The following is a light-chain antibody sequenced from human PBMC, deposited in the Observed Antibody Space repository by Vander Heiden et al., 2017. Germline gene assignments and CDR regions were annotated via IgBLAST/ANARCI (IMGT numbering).Light chain of an antibody. CDR2: WAS. Sequence: IVMTQSPDSLAVSLRESATIHCKSSQSVLYSSNNKNYLAWYQQKPGQPPKLLIYWASTRESGVPDRFSGSGSGTDFTLTISSLQAEDVAVYYCQQDAGTPPTFGGGTKVEIK. V-gene: IGKV4-1*01. CDR3: QQDAGTPPT. J-gene: IGKJ4*01. CDR1: QSVLYSSNNKNY.